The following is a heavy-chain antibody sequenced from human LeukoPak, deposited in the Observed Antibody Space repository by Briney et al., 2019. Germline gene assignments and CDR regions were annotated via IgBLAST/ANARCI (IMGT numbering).Heavy chain of an antibody. Sequence: GGSLRLSCAASGFVFSSYAMHWVRQAPGKGLEWVAVISYDGSNPYYADSVKGRFTISRDNSKNTLYLQMNSLRAEDTAVYYCAKENNWNDGRFNYFDYWGQGTLVTVSS. J-gene: IGHJ4*02. CDR3: AKENNWNDGRFNYFDY. V-gene: IGHV3-30-3*01. D-gene: IGHD1-20*01. CDR1: GFVFSSYA. CDR2: ISYDGSNP.